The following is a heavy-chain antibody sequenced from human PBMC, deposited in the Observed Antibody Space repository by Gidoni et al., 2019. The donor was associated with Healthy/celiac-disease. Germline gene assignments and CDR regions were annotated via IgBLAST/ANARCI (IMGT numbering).Heavy chain of an antibody. CDR3: ARERGYSSSSWAFDI. CDR2: IYYSGRT. D-gene: IGHD6-6*01. CDR1: GGSISRGGYY. V-gene: IGHV4-31*03. J-gene: IGHJ3*02. Sequence: QVQLQESGPGLVKPSQTLSLTCTVSGGSISRGGYYWSWIRQHPGKGLEWIGYIYYSGRTSYNPSLKSRVTISVDTSKNQFSLKLSSVTAADTAVYYCARERGYSSSSWAFDIWGQGTMVTVSS.